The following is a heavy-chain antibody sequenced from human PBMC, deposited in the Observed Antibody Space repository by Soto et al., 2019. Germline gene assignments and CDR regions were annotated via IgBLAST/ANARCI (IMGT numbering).Heavy chain of an antibody. CDR3: ARDTATAGRYYYCYHGMDV. CDR1: GFTVSSNY. CDR2: IYSGGST. V-gene: IGHV3-53*01. J-gene: IGHJ6*02. Sequence: EVQLVESGGGLIQPGGSLRVSCAASGFTVSSNYMSWVRQAPGKGLEWVSIIYSGGSTYYADSVKDRFTISRDNSKNTLFLQMNSLRAEDTAVYYCARDTATAGRYYYCYHGMDVWGQGTTVTVSS. D-gene: IGHD6-13*01.